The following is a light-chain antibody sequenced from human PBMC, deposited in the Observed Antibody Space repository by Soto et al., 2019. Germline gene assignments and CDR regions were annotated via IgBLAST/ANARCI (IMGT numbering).Light chain of an antibody. CDR2: DAS. CDR1: QSVSSSY. V-gene: IGKV3D-20*02. Sequence: VSPGYRSPRSCYPKQSVSSSYLAWYQQKPGQAPRLLIFDASYRASGIPGRFSGSGSGTDFSLPIRHLEPDAFAVYCCQQRRSWPATFGRGTKVDIK. J-gene: IGKJ3*01. CDR3: QQRRSWPAT.